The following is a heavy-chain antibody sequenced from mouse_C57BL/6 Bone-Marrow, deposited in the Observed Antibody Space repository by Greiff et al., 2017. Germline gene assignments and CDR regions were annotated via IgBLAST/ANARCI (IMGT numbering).Heavy chain of an antibody. CDR1: GYSITSGYY. CDR3: ARARDEGYFDY. D-gene: IGHD3-3*01. J-gene: IGHJ2*01. Sequence: EVKLQESGPGLVKPSQSLSLTCSVTGYSITSGYYWNWIRQFPGNKLEWMGYISYDGSNNYNPALKNRISITRDTSKNQFFLRLNSVTTEDTATYYCARARDEGYFDYWGQGTTLTVSS. V-gene: IGHV3-6*01. CDR2: ISYDGSN.